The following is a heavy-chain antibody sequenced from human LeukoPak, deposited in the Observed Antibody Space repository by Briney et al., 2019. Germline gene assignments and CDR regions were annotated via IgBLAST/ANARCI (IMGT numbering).Heavy chain of an antibody. V-gene: IGHV4-59*12. CDR2: IYYSGST. CDR1: GGSISSYY. J-gene: IGHJ4*02. Sequence: ASETLSLTCTVSGGSISSYYWSWIRQPPGKGLEWIGYIYYSGSTNYNPSLKSRVTISVDTSKNQFSLKLSSVTAADTAVYYCASETGCSSTSCYLDYWGQGTLVTVSS. D-gene: IGHD2-2*01. CDR3: ASETGCSSTSCYLDY.